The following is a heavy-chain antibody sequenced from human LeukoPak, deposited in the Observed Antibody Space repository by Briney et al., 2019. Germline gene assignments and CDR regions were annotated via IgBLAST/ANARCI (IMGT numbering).Heavy chain of an antibody. D-gene: IGHD2-2*01. CDR1: DDYA. CDR2: XXWNSGSI. CDR3: AKDVSAASYYYYYGMDV. Sequence: DDYAMHXVRQAXGXGXEXVXXXXWNSGSIVYADSVKGRFTISRDNAKSSLYLQMNSLRAEDTALYYCAKDVSAASYYYYYGMDVWGQGTTVTVSS. V-gene: IGHV3-9*01. J-gene: IGHJ6*02.